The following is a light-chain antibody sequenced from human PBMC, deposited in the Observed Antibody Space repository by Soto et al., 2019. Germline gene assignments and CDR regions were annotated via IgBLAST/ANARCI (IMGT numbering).Light chain of an antibody. V-gene: IGKV1-5*03. CDR1: QTTSSW. CDR2: KAS. CDR3: QQYTNTNNPWM. Sequence: DIQMTQSPSTLSGSVGDRVTITCRASQTTSSWLAWYQQKPGKAPKLLIYKASTLKSGVPSRFSGSGSGTEFTLIISGLQSDGSATYYCQQYTNTNNPWMFGQGTKVDIK. J-gene: IGKJ1*01.